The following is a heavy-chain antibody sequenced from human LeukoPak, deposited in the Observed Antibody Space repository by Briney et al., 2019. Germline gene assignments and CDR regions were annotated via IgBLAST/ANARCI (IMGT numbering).Heavy chain of an antibody. J-gene: IGHJ4*02. CDR2: ISYDGSNE. D-gene: IGHD1-14*01. Sequence: GGSLRLSCAASGFTFSSYEMNWVRQAPGKGLEWVAIISYDGSNEYYADSVKGRFIISRNNDKNSMYLQMNSLTEEDTAVYYCARVLGGGASEGDYWGQGTLVTVSS. CDR1: GFTFSSYE. V-gene: IGHV3-30*04. CDR3: ARVLGGGASEGDY.